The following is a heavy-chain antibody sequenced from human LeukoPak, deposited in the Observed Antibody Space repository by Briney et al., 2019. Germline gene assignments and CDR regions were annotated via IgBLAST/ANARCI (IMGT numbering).Heavy chain of an antibody. Sequence: SETLSLTCSVSGGSISNYYWSWIRRPAGKGLEWIGRIYSSGITDYKPSLKSRVTMSLDTSKNQFSLKLTSVTAADTAVYYCARVLQSKLDDSSGYPPYFDYWGQGTLVTVSS. D-gene: IGHD3-22*01. V-gene: IGHV4-4*07. CDR2: IYSSGIT. CDR1: GGSISNYY. CDR3: ARVLQSKLDDSSGYPPYFDY. J-gene: IGHJ4*02.